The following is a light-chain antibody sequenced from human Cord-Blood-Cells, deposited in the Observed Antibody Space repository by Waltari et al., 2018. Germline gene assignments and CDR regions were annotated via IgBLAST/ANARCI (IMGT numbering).Light chain of an antibody. CDR3: SSYAGSNNLV. CDR2: EVS. V-gene: IGLV2-8*01. Sequence: QSALTQPPSASGSPGQSVTISCTGTSSDVGGYNYVSWYQQHPGKAPKLMIDEVSKRPSGVPDRFSGSKSGKTASLTVSGLQAEDEADYYCSSYAGSNNLVFGGGTKLTVL. J-gene: IGLJ2*01. CDR1: SSDVGGYNY.